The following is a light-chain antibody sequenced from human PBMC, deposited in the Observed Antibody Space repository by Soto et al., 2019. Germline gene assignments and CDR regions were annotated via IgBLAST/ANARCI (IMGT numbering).Light chain of an antibody. V-gene: IGLV9-49*01. J-gene: IGLJ2*01. CDR1: SGYSNYK. CDR2: VGTGGIVG. Sequence: QAVVTQPPSASASLGASVTLNCALSSGYSNYKVDWYQQRPGKGPRFVMRVGTGGIVGSKGDGIPDRFSVLGSGLNRYLTIKDIQEEDESDYHCGAHHGNNNNFLVIFGGGTKLTVL. CDR3: GAHHGNNNNFLVI.